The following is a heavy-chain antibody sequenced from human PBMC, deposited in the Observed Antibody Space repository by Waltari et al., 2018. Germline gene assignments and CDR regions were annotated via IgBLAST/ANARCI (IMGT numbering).Heavy chain of an antibody. CDR2: IYYSGST. V-gene: IGHV4-39*07. CDR1: GGSISSSSYY. J-gene: IGHJ4*02. CDR3: ARDRITIFGVVIIRDIHGNFDY. D-gene: IGHD3-3*01. Sequence: QLQLQESGPGLVKPSETLSLTCTVSGGSISSSSYYWGWIRQPPGKGLEWIGSIYYSGSTYYNPSLKSRVTISVDTSKNQFSLKLSSVTAADTAVYYCARDRITIFGVVIIRDIHGNFDYWGQGTLVTVSS.